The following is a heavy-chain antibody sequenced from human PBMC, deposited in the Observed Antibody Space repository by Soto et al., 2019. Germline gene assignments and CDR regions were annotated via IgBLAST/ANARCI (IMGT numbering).Heavy chain of an antibody. CDR2: ISSSSSYI. D-gene: IGHD5-12*01. CDR1: GFTFSSYS. Sequence: EVQLVESGGGLVKPGGSLRPSCAASGFTFSSYSMNWVRQAPGKGLEWVSSISSSSSYIYYANSVKGRFTISRDNAKNSLYLQMNSLRVEDTAVYYCARSPVEIVATSLYWFDSWGQGTLVTVSS. V-gene: IGHV3-21*01. CDR3: ARSPVEIVATSLYWFDS. J-gene: IGHJ5*01.